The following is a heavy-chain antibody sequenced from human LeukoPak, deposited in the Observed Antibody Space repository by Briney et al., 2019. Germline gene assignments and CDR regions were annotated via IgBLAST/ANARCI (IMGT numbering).Heavy chain of an antibody. Sequence: SETLSLTCTVSGGSISSGNYYWGWIRQPPGKGLEWIGSIYYRGSTYHNPSLKSRVTISVDTSKNQFSLKLSSVTAADTASYYCARQYRPAPFDPWGQGTLVTVSS. J-gene: IGHJ5*02. V-gene: IGHV4-39*01. CDR1: GGSISSGNYY. CDR2: IYYRGST. D-gene: IGHD5-12*01. CDR3: ARQYRPAPFDP.